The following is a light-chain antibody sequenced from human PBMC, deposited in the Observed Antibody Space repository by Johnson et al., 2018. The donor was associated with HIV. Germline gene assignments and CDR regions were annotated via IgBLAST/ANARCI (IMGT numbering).Light chain of an antibody. CDR1: SSNIGNNY. J-gene: IGLJ1*01. CDR3: GTWDSQLSAVYV. Sequence: QSVLTQPPSVSAAPGQKVTISCSGNSSNIGNNYVSWFQQLPGTAPTLLIYETYKRPSAIHDRFSGYKSGTSATLGITGLQPGDEADYYCGTWDSQLSAVYVFGTGTRVTVL. CDR2: ETY. V-gene: IGLV1-51*02.